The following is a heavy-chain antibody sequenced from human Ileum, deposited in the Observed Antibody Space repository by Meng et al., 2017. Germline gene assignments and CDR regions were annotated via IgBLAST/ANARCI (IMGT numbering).Heavy chain of an antibody. CDR2: ITAGNGNT. Sequence: QVTLWQSGDEVKKPGASVKVSCKASGFTFFSYAIYWVRQAPGQGLEWMGWITAGNGNTKYSQKFQGRVTITRDTSASAVYMELSNLKFEDTAVYYCARDMPYSSGSFDYWGQGTLVTVSS. D-gene: IGHD3-10*01. CDR1: GFTFFSYA. V-gene: IGHV1-3*01. CDR3: ARDMPYSSGSFDY. J-gene: IGHJ4*02.